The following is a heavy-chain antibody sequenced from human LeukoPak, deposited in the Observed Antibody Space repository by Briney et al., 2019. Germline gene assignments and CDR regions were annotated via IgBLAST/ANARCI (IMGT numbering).Heavy chain of an antibody. CDR2: IYHSGST. CDR3: ARGEGYYDSGAYYYGDY. Sequence: PSGTLSLTCAVSGGSISSGNWWSWVRQPPGKGLEWIGEIYHSGSTNYNPSLKSRVTISVDTSKNQFSLKLSSVTAADTAVYYCARGEGYYDSGAYYYGDYWGQGTLVTVSS. V-gene: IGHV4-4*02. J-gene: IGHJ4*02. CDR1: GGSISSGNW. D-gene: IGHD3-22*01.